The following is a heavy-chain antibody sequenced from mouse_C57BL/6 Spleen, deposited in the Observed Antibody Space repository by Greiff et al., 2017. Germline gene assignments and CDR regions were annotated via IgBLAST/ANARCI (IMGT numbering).Heavy chain of an antibody. Sequence: QVQLQQPGAELVKPGASVKLSCKASGYTFTSYWMQWVKQRPGQGLAWIGEIDPSDSYTNYNQKFKGKATLTVDTSSSTAYMQLSSLTSEDSAVYYCARRNWDGGYFDYWGQGTTLTVSS. D-gene: IGHD4-1*01. J-gene: IGHJ2*01. CDR3: ARRNWDGGYFDY. CDR1: GYTFTSYW. CDR2: IDPSDSYT. V-gene: IGHV1-50*01.